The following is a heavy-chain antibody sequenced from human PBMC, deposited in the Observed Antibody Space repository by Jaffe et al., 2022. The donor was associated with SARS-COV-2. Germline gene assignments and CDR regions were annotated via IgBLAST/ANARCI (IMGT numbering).Heavy chain of an antibody. J-gene: IGHJ3*02. V-gene: IGHV1-3*01. D-gene: IGHD6-19*01. CDR3: ARGGVAGPYAFDI. Sequence: QVQLVQSGAEVKKPGASVKVSCKASGYTFTSYAMHWVRQAPGQRLEWMGWINAGNGNTKYSQKFQGRVTITRDTSASTAYMELSSLRSEDTAVYYCARGGVAGPYAFDIWGQGTMVTVSS. CDR2: INAGNGNT. CDR1: GYTFTSYA.